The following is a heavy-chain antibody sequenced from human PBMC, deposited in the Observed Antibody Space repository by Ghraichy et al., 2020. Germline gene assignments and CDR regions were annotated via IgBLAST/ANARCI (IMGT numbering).Heavy chain of an antibody. V-gene: IGHV4-4*07. Sequence: SETLSLTCTVSRGSISGYYWNWIRQPAGKGLEWIGRIYDTGTTIYNPFLESRVTMSIGASRNQFSLRLSSVTAADTAVYYCARFSAGLPNAFDLWGQGTGVTVSS. D-gene: IGHD6-19*01. J-gene: IGHJ3*01. CDR3: ARFSAGLPNAFDL. CDR2: IYDTGTT. CDR1: RGSISGYY.